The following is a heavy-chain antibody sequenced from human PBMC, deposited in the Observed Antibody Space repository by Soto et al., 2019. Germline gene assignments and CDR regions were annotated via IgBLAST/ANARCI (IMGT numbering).Heavy chain of an antibody. CDR2: IYSGGST. J-gene: IGHJ6*02. CDR1: GFTVSSNY. V-gene: IGHV3-53*05. D-gene: IGHD2-21*02. CDR3: ARDPGGGGDCYSVYYYGMDV. Sequence: EVQLVETGGGLIQPGGSLRLSCAASGFTVSSNYMSWVRQAPGKGLEWVSVIYSGGSTYYADSVKGRFTISRDNSKNTLYLQMNSLRAEDTAVYYCARDPGGGGDCYSVYYYGMDVWGQGTTVTVSS.